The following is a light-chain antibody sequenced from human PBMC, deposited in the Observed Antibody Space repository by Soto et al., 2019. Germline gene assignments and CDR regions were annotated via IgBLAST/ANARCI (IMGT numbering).Light chain of an antibody. CDR3: YSYRGYYTRV. Sequence: QSALPHPGSVCWSPGHSITISCTGTSSDVGGYNFVSWYQQHPGRAPKLLIYEVSRRPSGVSNRFPGSKSGDTASLTISGLQAEEEADYYCYSYRGYYTRVFGTGTKVTVL. CDR2: EVS. CDR1: SSDVGGYNF. J-gene: IGLJ1*01. V-gene: IGLV2-14*01.